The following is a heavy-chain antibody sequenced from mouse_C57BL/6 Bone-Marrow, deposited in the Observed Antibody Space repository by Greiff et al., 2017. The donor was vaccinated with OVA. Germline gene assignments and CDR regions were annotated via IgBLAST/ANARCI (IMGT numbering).Heavy chain of an antibody. CDR1: GFSFNTYA. J-gene: IGHJ1*03. D-gene: IGHD1-1*01. V-gene: IGHV10-1*01. CDR2: IRSKSNNYAT. CDR3: RRHGSSHWYFDV. Sequence: DVHLVESGGGLVQPKGSLKLSCAASGFSFNTYAMNWVRQAPGKGLEWVARIRSKSNNYATYYADSVKDRFTISRDESESLLYLQMSILTTEYASMYYCRRHGSSHWYFDVWGTGTTVTVSS.